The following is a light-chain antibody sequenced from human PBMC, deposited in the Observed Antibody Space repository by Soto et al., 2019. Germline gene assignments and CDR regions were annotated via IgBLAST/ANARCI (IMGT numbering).Light chain of an antibody. J-gene: IGKJ4*01. CDR1: QDISNY. Sequence: DIQMTQSPSSLSASVVDRVTMTCQASQDISNYLNWYQQKPGKAPKLLIYDASNLETGVPSRFSGSGSGTDFTFTISSLQPEDIATYYCQQYDNIPLTFGGGTKVDIK. CDR2: DAS. V-gene: IGKV1-33*01. CDR3: QQYDNIPLT.